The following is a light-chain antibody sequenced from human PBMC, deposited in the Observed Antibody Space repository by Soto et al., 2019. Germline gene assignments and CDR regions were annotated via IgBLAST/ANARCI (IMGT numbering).Light chain of an antibody. CDR1: QSINSE. Sequence: EIVMTQSPATLSLSPGERAALSCRASQSINSELAWYQQKHGQPPRLLIYGASTRATGVPARFTGSESGSEFTITISGLQSEDFAVYYCQQCHNWPLTFGQGTRLEI. J-gene: IGKJ2*01. V-gene: IGKV3-15*01. CDR2: GAS. CDR3: QQCHNWPLT.